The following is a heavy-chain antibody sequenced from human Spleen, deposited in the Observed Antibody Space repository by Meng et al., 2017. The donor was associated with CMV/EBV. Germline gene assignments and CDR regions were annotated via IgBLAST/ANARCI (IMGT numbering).Heavy chain of an antibody. V-gene: IGHV3-15*01. J-gene: IGHJ6*02. CDR1: GFTFRNAW. CDR3: ITGVGTRGLGDYYYYGMDV. Sequence: GGSLRLSCAVSGFTFRNAWMSWVRQAPGKGLEWVGRIKSKTDGGTTDYAAPVKGRFTISRDDSKNTLYLQMNSLKTEDTAVYYCITGVGTRGLGDYYYYGMDVWGQGTTVTVSS. CDR2: IKSKTDGGTT. D-gene: IGHD1-26*01.